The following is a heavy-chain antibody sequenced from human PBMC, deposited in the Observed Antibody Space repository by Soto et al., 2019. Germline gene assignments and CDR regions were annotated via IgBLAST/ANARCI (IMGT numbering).Heavy chain of an antibody. CDR1: GYTFTSYY. V-gene: IGHV1-46*01. D-gene: IGHD2-15*01. CDR2: INPSGGST. J-gene: IGHJ4*02. Sequence: GASVKVSCKASGYTFTSYYMHWVRQAPGQGLEWMGIINPSGGSTSHAQKSQGRVNMTRDTSTSTVYMELSSLSSDDPAVYYCATEGGGCDHEGFDYWGQGTLVTVSS. CDR3: ATEGGGCDHEGFDY.